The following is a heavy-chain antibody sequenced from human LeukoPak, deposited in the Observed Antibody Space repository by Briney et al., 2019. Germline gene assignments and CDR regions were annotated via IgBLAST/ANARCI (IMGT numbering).Heavy chain of an antibody. CDR2: IYYSGST. CDR3: AREERDSGDAFDI. CDR1: GGSISSSSYY. J-gene: IGHJ3*02. D-gene: IGHD1-26*01. Sequence: SETLSLTCTVSGGSISSSSYYWGWIRPPPGKGLEWIGSIYYSGSTYYNPSLKSRVTISVDTSKNQFSLKLSSVTAADTAVYYCAREERDSGDAFDIWGQGTMVTVSS. V-gene: IGHV4-39*01.